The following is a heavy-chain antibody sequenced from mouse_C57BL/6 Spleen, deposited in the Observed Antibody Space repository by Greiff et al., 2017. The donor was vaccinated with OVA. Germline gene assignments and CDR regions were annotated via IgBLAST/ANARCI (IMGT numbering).Heavy chain of an antibody. CDR3: ARSMRDSLGRTWFAY. Sequence: VQLQQSDAELVKPGASVKISCKVSGYTFTDHTIHWMKQRPEQGLEWIGYIYPRDGSTKYNEKFKGKATLTADKSSSTAYMQLNSLTSEDSAVYCCARSMRDSLGRTWFAYWGQGTLVTVSA. D-gene: IGHD4-1*01. V-gene: IGHV1-78*01. CDR1: GYTFTDHT. CDR2: IYPRDGST. J-gene: IGHJ3*01.